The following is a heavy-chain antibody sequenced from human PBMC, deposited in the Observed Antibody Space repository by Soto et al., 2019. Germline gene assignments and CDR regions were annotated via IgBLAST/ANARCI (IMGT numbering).Heavy chain of an antibody. Sequence: XASLGLSCAASGFTFSSYAMHWVRQAPGKGLEWVAVISYDGSNKYYADSVKGRFTISRDNSKNTLYLQMNSLRAEETAVYYCARELHDGYCSGGSCYSGDYFDYWGQGTLVTVSS. J-gene: IGHJ4*02. D-gene: IGHD2-15*01. CDR2: ISYDGSNK. V-gene: IGHV3-30-3*01. CDR1: GFTFSSYA. CDR3: ARELHDGYCSGGSCYSGDYFDY.